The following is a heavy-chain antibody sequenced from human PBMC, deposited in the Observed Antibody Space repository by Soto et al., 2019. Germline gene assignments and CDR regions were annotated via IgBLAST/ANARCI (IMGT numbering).Heavy chain of an antibody. CDR1: GFTFSSYA. V-gene: IGHV3-30-3*01. Sequence: QVQLVESGGGVVQPGRSLRLSCVASGFTFSSYAMHWVRQAPGKGLEWVAVISYDGSNKYYADSVKGRFTISRDNSKNALYLQMNRLRAEDKAVYYCARDHLDLLEWLRDLGYYFDYWGQGTMVTVSS. J-gene: IGHJ4*02. CDR2: ISYDGSNK. D-gene: IGHD3-3*01. CDR3: ARDHLDLLEWLRDLGYYFDY.